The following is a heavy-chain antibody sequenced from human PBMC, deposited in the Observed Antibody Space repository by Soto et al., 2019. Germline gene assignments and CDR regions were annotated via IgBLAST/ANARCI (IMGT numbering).Heavy chain of an antibody. J-gene: IGHJ4*02. CDR3: ASRHSSPYFDY. CDR1: GGSISSGDYY. CDR2: IYYSGTT. Sequence: QVPLQESGAGLVKPSQTLSLPCTVSGGSISSGDYYGSWIRQPPGKGLEWIGSIYYSGTTYYNPYLKSRVTISVDTSKNQFSLKLTSVTAADTAVYYCASRHSSPYFDYWGQGTLVTVSS. D-gene: IGHD6-13*01. V-gene: IGHV4-30-4*01.